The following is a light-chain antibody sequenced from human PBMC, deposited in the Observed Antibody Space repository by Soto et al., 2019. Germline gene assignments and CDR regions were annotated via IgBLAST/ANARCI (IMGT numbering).Light chain of an antibody. CDR1: QSVSSSY. CDR2: GAS. Sequence: VRTQSPGNQSLSPGERATLSCRASQSVSSSYLAWYQQKPGQAPRLLIYGASSRATGIPDRFSGSGSGTDFTLTISRLEPEDFSVYYCHQYGTAPLTFGPGTKVDIK. V-gene: IGKV3-20*01. CDR3: HQYGTAPLT. J-gene: IGKJ3*01.